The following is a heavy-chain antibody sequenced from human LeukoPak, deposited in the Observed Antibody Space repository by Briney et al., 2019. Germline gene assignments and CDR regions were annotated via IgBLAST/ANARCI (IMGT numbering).Heavy chain of an antibody. CDR2: ISDSGGST. CDR3: AKGARIAARLFDY. Sequence: GGSLRLSCAASGFTFSSYAMSWVRQAPGKGLEWVSVISDSGGSTYYADSVKGRFTISRDNSKNTLYLQMISLRAEDTAVYYCAKGARIAARLFDYWGQGTLVTVSS. CDR1: GFTFSSYA. J-gene: IGHJ4*02. V-gene: IGHV3-23*01. D-gene: IGHD6-6*01.